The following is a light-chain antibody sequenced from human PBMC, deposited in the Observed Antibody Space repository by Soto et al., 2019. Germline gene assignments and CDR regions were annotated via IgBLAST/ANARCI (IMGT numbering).Light chain of an antibody. CDR3: QQSYSTLWT. CDR1: QSISSY. Sequence: DIQMTQSPSSLSASVLYRVTITCLASQSISSYLNWYQQKPGKAPKLLIYAASSLQSGVPSRFSGSGSGTGFTLTISSLQPEDFATYYCQQSYSTLWTFGQGTKVDIK. CDR2: AAS. V-gene: IGKV1-39*01. J-gene: IGKJ1*01.